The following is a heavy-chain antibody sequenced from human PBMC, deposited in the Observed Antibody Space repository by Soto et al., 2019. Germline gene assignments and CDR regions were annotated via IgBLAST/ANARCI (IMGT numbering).Heavy chain of an antibody. J-gene: IGHJ3*02. CDR1: GYTFTSYG. V-gene: IGHV1-18*01. Sequence: QVQLVQSGAEVKKPGASVKVSCKASGYTFTSYGISWVRQAPGQGLEWMGWISAYNGNTNYAQKLQGRDTMTTDTSTSTAYMELRSLRSDDTAVYYCARDDRYCSGGSCYPKRDDAFDIWGQGTMVTVSS. CDR2: ISAYNGNT. CDR3: ARDDRYCSGGSCYPKRDDAFDI. D-gene: IGHD2-15*01.